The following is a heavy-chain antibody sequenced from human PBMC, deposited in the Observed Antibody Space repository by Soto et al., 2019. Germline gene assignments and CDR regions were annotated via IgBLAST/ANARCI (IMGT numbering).Heavy chain of an antibody. Sequence: QVHLVESGGGVVQPGRTLRLSCVASGFIFRSFALHWVRQAPGKGLEWVAVTSFDGSTKYYADSVRGRFTISKDDSAYIVYLDMNGLTPEDTATYFCARDGASRPEAHIMYGLDAWGQGTTVLVS. V-gene: IGHV3-30-3*01. J-gene: IGHJ6*02. CDR2: TSFDGSTK. D-gene: IGHD3-16*01. CDR1: GFIFRSFA. CDR3: ARDGASRPEAHIMYGLDA.